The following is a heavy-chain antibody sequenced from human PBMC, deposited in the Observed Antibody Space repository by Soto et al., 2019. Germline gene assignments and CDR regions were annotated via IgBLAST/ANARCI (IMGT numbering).Heavy chain of an antibody. D-gene: IGHD2-8*01. CDR2: MFASGSS. CDR1: GDSISSPNW. CDR3: AREGVDHRPDY. Sequence: QVQLQESGPGLVKPSETLSLTCAVSGDSISSPNWWSWYRQPPGKGLELVGEMFASGSSNYNPSLNGRVTMSLGTSKNHFSLRLTSLTAADTAIYYCAREGVDHRPDYWGQGIPVTVSS. V-gene: IGHV4-4*02. J-gene: IGHJ4*02.